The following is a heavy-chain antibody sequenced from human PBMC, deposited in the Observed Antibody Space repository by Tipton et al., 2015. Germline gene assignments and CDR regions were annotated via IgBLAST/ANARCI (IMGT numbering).Heavy chain of an antibody. V-gene: IGHV4-39*07. Sequence: TLSLTCTVSGGSISSRTYYWGWIRQSPGRGLESIGSMYSSGSTYFNPSLKGRVTISLDTSKSQFSLKVTSVTAADTAVYYCARGVRASLRSFGDSKLRLHGMDVWGQGATVTVSS. CDR3: ARGVRASLRSFGDSKLRLHGMDV. CDR1: GGSISSRTYY. D-gene: IGHD4-17*01. CDR2: MYSSGST. J-gene: IGHJ6*02.